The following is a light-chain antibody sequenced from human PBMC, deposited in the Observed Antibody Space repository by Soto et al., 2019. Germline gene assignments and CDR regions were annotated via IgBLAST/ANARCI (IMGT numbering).Light chain of an antibody. CDR1: SSDVGAYNY. V-gene: IGLV2-14*03. J-gene: IGLJ1*01. CDR3: SSYTTNNTRV. CDR2: DVS. Sequence: QSVLTQPASVSGSPGQSIAISCTGTSSDVGAYNYVSWYQQHPGKAPKLMIYDVSDRPSGVSNRFSGAKSGNTASLTISGLQADDEADYYCSSYTTNNTRVLGTGTKLTVL.